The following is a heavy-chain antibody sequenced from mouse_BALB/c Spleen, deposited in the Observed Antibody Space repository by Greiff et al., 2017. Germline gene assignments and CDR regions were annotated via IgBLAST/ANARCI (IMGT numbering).Heavy chain of an antibody. V-gene: IGHV5-15*02. CDR2: ISNLAYSI. CDR3: ARESYYDYQGYFDY. CDR1: GFTFSDYG. D-gene: IGHD2-4*01. J-gene: IGHJ2*01. Sequence: EVKLVESGGGLVQPGGSRKLSCAASGFTFSDYGMAWVRQAPGKGPEWVAFISNLAYSIYYADTVTGRFTISRENAKNTLYLEMSSLRSEDTAMYYCARESYYDYQGYFDYWGQGTTLTVSS.